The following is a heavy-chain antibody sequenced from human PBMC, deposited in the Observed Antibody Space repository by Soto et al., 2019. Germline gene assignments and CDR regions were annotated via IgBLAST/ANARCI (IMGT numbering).Heavy chain of an antibody. D-gene: IGHD6-19*01. CDR3: ARFSSGWYYFGY. CDR2: IYRGGST. V-gene: IGHV3-53*01. J-gene: IGHJ4*02. Sequence: EVQLVESGGGLIQPGGSLRLSCAASGFTVSSHYMSWVRPAPGKGLEWGSVIYRGGSTYYADAVKGRFTISRDNSKNTLYLQMNSRSAEDTAVYYCARFSSGWYYFGYWGQGTLVTVSA. CDR1: GFTVSSHY.